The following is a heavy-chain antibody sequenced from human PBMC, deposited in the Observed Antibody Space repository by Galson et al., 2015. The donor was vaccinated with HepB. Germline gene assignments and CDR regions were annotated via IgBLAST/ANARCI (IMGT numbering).Heavy chain of an antibody. V-gene: IGHV3-23*01. CDR1: GFTFSSYA. D-gene: IGHD3-16*01. CDR3: ASDERYDDRNTLHY. J-gene: IGHJ4*02. CDR2: ISGSSGST. Sequence: SLRLSCAASGFTFSSYAMSWVRQAPGKGLEWDSAISGSSGSTYYADSVKGRFTISRDNSKNTLYLQMNSLRAEDTAVYYCASDERYDDRNTLHYWGQGTLVTVSS.